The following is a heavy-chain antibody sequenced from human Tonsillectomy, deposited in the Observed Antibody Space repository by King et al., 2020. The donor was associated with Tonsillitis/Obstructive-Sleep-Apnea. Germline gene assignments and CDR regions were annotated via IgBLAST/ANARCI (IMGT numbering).Heavy chain of an antibody. Sequence: QLVQSGAEVKKPGESLRISCKGSGYSFTSYWINWVRQMPGKGLEWMGRIDPSDSYTNYSPSFQGHVTISADKSISTAYLQWSSLKASDTAMYYCATTYGSGTYSHPYYFDSWGQGTLVTVSS. V-gene: IGHV5-10-1*01. J-gene: IGHJ4*02. CDR1: GYSFTSYW. CDR3: ATTYGSGTYSHPYYFDS. CDR2: IDPSDSYT. D-gene: IGHD3-10*01.